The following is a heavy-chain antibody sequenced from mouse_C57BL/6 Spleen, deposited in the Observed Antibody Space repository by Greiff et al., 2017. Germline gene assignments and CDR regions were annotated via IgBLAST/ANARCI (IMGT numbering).Heavy chain of an antibody. CDR3: TRVLLRYLAWFAY. CDR1: GYTFTDYE. CDR2: IDPETGGT. V-gene: IGHV1-15*01. Sequence: VKLQESGAELVRPGASVTLSCKASGYTFTDYEMHWVKQTPVHGLEWIGAIDPETGGTAYNQKFKGKAILTADKSSSTAYMELRSLTSEDSAVYYCTRVLLRYLAWFAYWGQGTLVTVSA. J-gene: IGHJ3*01. D-gene: IGHD1-1*01.